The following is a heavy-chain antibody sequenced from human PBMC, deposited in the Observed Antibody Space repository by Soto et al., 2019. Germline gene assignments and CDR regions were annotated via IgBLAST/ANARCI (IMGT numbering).Heavy chain of an antibody. Sequence: SETLSLTCAVYGGSFSGYYWSWIRQPPGKGLEWIGEINHSGSTNYNPSLKSRVTISVDTSKNQFSLKLSSVTAADTAVYYCARGLVYSSSPGYWGQGTLVTVSS. CDR3: ARGLVYSSSPGY. J-gene: IGHJ4*02. V-gene: IGHV4-34*01. CDR2: INHSGST. CDR1: GGSFSGYY. D-gene: IGHD6-6*01.